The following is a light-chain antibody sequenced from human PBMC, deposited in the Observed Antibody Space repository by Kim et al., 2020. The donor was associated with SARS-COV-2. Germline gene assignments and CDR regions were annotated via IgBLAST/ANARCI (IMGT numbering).Light chain of an antibody. J-gene: IGLJ3*02. CDR2: DVN. CDR1: SNDVGAYKY. V-gene: IGLV2-14*01. Sequence: QSALTQPASVSGSPGQSITISCTGASNDVGAYKYVSWHQQHPGKAPKLMIYDVNNRPSGVSDRFSGPKSGNTASLTISGLQAEDEADYYCSSYTSRTTWMLGGGAQLAVL. CDR3: SSYTSRTTWM.